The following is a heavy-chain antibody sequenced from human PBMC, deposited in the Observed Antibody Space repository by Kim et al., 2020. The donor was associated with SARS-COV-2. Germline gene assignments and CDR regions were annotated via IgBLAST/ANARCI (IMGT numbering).Heavy chain of an antibody. CDR3: ARATGGR. V-gene: IGHV5-10-1*01. J-gene: IGHJ4*02. CDR1: GYEFTNFS. Sequence: GESLKISCKGSGYEFTNFSISWVRQMPGKTLEWMGNIHPSNSFTNYNPSFQAHVTISVDKSISTAYLQWSSLEASDTAIYSCARATGGRWGQGTLVTVSS. D-gene: IGHD2-15*01. CDR2: IHPSNSFT.